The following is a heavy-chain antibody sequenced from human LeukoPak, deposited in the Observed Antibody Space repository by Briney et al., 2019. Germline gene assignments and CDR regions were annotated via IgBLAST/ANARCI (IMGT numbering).Heavy chain of an antibody. CDR3: ATALDDFWSGPYYYYGMDV. J-gene: IGHJ6*02. CDR2: ISAYNGNT. D-gene: IGHD3-3*01. Sequence: ASVKVSCTASGYTFTSYGISWVRQAPGQGLEWMGWISAYNGNTNYAQKLQGRVTMTTDTSTSTAYMELRSLRSDDTAVYYCATALDDFWSGPYYYYGMDVWGQGTTVTVSS. CDR1: GYTFTSYG. V-gene: IGHV1-18*01.